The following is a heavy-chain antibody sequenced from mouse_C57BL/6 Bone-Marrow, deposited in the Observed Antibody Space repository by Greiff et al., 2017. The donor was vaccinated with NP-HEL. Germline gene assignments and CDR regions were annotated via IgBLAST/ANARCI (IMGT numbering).Heavy chain of an antibody. CDR1: GYTFTGYW. V-gene: IGHV1-9*01. D-gene: IGHD2-2*01. J-gene: IGHJ3*01. Sequence: VQLQQSGAELMKPGASVKLSCKATGYTFTGYWLEWVKQRPGHGLEWIGEILPGSGSTTYNEKFKGKATFTADTSSNTAYMQLSSLTTEDSAIYYCAIYYGYDVWFAYWGQGTLVTVSA. CDR3: AIYYGYDVWFAY. CDR2: ILPGSGST.